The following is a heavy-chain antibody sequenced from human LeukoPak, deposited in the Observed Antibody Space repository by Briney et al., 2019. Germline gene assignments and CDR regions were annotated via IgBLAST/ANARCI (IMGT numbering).Heavy chain of an antibody. CDR1: GGSISSYY. D-gene: IGHD6-13*01. Sequence: SETLSLTCTVSGGSISSYYWSWIRQPPGKGLEWIGYIYYSGSTNYNPSLKSRVTISVDTSKNQSSLKLSSVTAADTAVYYCARDQGSSWSYYYYGMDVWGQGTTVTVSS. CDR2: IYYSGST. CDR3: ARDQGSSWSYYYYGMDV. J-gene: IGHJ6*02. V-gene: IGHV4-59*01.